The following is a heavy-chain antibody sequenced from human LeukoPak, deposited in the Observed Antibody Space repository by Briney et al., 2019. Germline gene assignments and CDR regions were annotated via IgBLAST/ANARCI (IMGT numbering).Heavy chain of an antibody. CDR3: AREGFWGNHQFDY. CDR2: ISSSSSYI. V-gene: IGHV3-21*01. J-gene: IGHJ4*02. D-gene: IGHD1-14*01. Sequence: GGSLRLSCAASGFTFSSYSMNWVRQAPGKGLECVSSISSSSSYIYYADSVKGRFTISRDNAKNSLYLQMNSLRAEDTAVYYYAREGFWGNHQFDYWGQGTLVTVSS. CDR1: GFTFSSYS.